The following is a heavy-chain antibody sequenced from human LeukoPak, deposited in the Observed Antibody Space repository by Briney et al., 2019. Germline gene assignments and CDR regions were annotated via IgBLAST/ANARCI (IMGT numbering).Heavy chain of an antibody. CDR3: ARERGVAVAGEGVDP. CDR1: GFTFSSYW. D-gene: IGHD6-19*01. J-gene: IGHJ5*02. Sequence: GGSLRLSCAASGFTFSSYWMSWVRQAPGKGLEWVANIKQDGSEKYYVDSVKGRFTISRDNAKNSLYLQMNSLRAEDTAVYYCARERGVAVAGEGVDPWGQGTLVTVSS. V-gene: IGHV3-7*05. CDR2: IKQDGSEK.